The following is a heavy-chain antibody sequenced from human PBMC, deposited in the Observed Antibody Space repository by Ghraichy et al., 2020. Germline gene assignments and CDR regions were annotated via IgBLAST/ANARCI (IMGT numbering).Heavy chain of an antibody. Sequence: GGSLSISCAASGFNFRSHGMHWVRQAPGKGPEWVALIWNDGTKTYYSDSVRGRFTISRDNSKDTVSLEMNRLRAEDSAVYYCAKGGRWLQQPYHFDSWGRGAQVTVSS. CDR2: IWNDGTKT. D-gene: IGHD5-24*01. CDR1: GFNFRSHG. CDR3: AKGGRWLQQPYHFDS. J-gene: IGHJ4*02. V-gene: IGHV3-33*06.